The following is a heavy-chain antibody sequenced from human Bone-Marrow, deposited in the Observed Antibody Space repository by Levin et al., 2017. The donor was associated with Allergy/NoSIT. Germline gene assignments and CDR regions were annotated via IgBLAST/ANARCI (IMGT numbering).Heavy chain of an antibody. Sequence: SETLSLTCAVYSASFSGYYWSWIRQPPGKGLEWIGEVNHGGNTNYSPSLKSRVTISMDSSKNHFSLKLRSVTAADTAVYFCASKVEIGYYFDYWGQGTLVTVSS. J-gene: IGHJ4*02. CDR1: SASFSGYY. CDR3: ASKVEIGYYFDY. D-gene: IGHD1-26*01. V-gene: IGHV4-34*01. CDR2: VNHGGNT.